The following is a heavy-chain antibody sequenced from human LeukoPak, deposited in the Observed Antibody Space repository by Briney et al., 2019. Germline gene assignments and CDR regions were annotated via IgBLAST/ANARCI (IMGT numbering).Heavy chain of an antibody. D-gene: IGHD2-2*01. J-gene: IGHJ4*02. CDR2: FSGSHGNT. V-gene: IGHV3-23*01. Sequence: GGSLRLSCTASGFTFNIYAMNWVRQAPGKGLEWVSTFSGSHGNTHYADSVKGRFTISRDISKNTLYLQMNSLRGEDTAVYYCAKEREVPSVGSCFDSWGQGTLVAVSS. CDR1: GFTFNIYA. CDR3: AKEREVPSVGSCFDS.